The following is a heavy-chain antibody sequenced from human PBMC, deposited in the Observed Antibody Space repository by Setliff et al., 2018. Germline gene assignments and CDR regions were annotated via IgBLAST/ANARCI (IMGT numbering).Heavy chain of an antibody. D-gene: IGHD3-22*01. Sequence: GGSLRLSCAASGFTFSNAWMNWVRQAPGKGLEWVGRVTAGGTTNYAAPVKGRFTISRDDSKDTLYLQLNSLNTEDTAVYYCAADTFDSNAQAFDYWGQGTLVTVSS. V-gene: IGHV3-15*07. J-gene: IGHJ4*02. CDR1: GFTFSNAW. CDR2: VTAGGTT. CDR3: AADTFDSNAQAFDY.